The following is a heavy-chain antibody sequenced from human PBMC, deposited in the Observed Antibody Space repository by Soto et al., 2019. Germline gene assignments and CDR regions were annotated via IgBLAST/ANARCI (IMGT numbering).Heavy chain of an antibody. V-gene: IGHV3-33*01. Sequence: VQLVESGGGVVQPGRSLRLSCAASGFTFSNCGMHWVRQAPGKGLEWVAVILNDGSNRYHADSVKDRFTISRDNSKNMLYLQMNSLRAEDTAVYYCARDDEYSGNGMDVWGQGTTVTVS. CDR3: ARDDEYSGNGMDV. CDR1: GFTFSNCG. J-gene: IGHJ6*02. CDR2: ILNDGSNR. D-gene: IGHD3-10*01.